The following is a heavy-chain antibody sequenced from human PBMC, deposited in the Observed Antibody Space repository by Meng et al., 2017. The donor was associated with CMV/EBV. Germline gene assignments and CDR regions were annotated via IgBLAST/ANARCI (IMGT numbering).Heavy chain of an antibody. CDR3: ARRGSGSYWGYNWFDP. J-gene: IGHJ5*02. Sequence: GSLRLSCAVYGGSFSGYYWSWIRQPPGKGLEWIGEINHSGSTNYNPSLKGRVTISVDTSKNQFSLKLSSVTAADTAVYYCARRGSGSYWGYNWFDPWGQGTLVTVSS. CDR2: INHSGST. D-gene: IGHD3-10*01. V-gene: IGHV4-34*01. CDR1: GGSFSGYY.